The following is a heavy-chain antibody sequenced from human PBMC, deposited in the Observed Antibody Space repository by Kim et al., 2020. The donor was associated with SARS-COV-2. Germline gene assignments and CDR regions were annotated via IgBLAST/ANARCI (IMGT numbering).Heavy chain of an antibody. CDR2: ISYDGSNK. CDR1: GFTFSSYA. CDR3: ARDQVFNPAYCGGDCYPLGGGQGDY. Sequence: GGSMRLSCAASGFTFSSYAMHWVRQAPGKGLEWVAVISYDGSNKYYADSVKGRFTISRDNSKNTLYLQMNSLRAEDTAVYYCARDQVFNPAYCGGDCYPLGGGQGDYWGQGTLVTVSS. J-gene: IGHJ4*02. V-gene: IGHV3-30-3*01. D-gene: IGHD2-21*01.